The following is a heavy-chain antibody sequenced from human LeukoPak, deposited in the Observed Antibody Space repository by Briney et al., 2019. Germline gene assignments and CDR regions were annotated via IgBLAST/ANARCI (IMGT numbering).Heavy chain of an antibody. D-gene: IGHD1-1*01. V-gene: IGHV3-21*01. CDR2: SSSSSSFM. CDR3: ARDLLGMPTTAIDY. Sequence: GGSLRLSCAASGFTFSTYSMNWVRQAPGKGLEWVSSSSSSSSFMYYADSVKGRFTISRDNARNSLYLQMNSLTAEDTAVYYCARDLLGMPTTAIDYWGQGTLVTVSS. J-gene: IGHJ4*02. CDR1: GFTFSTYS.